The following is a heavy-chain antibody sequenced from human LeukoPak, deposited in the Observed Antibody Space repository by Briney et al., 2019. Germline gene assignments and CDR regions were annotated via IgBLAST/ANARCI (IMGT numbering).Heavy chain of an antibody. Sequence: PSQTLSLTCTVSGGSISSDDYYWSWIRQHPGKGLEWIGYIYYSGSTNYNPSLKSRVTISVDTSKNQFSLKLSSVTAADTAVYYCARLYYDILTGYYMIFDYWGQGTLVTVSS. J-gene: IGHJ4*02. CDR1: GGSISSDDYY. V-gene: IGHV4-31*03. CDR3: ARLYYDILTGYYMIFDY. CDR2: IYYSGST. D-gene: IGHD3-9*01.